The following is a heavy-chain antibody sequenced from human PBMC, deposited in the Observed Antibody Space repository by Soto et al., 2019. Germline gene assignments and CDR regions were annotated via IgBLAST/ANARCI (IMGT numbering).Heavy chain of an antibody. J-gene: IGHJ4*02. CDR1: GFSLSDFA. CDR2: ISYDGSKK. D-gene: IGHD4-17*01. Sequence: QVQLVESGGGVVQPGRSLRLSCAASGFSLSDFAMHWVRQAPGKGLEWVAVISYDGSKKYFADSVKGRFTISRDNSKNTLYLQMNSLRADDTAVYYCASPVGDYDPYFDYSGQGTLVIVSS. V-gene: IGHV3-30-3*01. CDR3: ASPVGDYDPYFDY.